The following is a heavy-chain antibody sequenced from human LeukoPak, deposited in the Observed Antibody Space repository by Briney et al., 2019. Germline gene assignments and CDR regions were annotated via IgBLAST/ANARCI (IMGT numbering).Heavy chain of an antibody. J-gene: IGHJ4*02. CDR2: ISHDGSNK. Sequence: PGGSLRLSCAASGFSFSKYGMHWVRQAPGKGLEWVAVISHDGSNKYYADSVKGRFTISRDNAKNSLYLQMNSLRAEDTAVYYCARADSSGYYPTVFDYWGQGTLVTVSS. CDR3: ARADSSGYYPTVFDY. CDR1: GFSFSKYG. V-gene: IGHV3-30*03. D-gene: IGHD3-22*01.